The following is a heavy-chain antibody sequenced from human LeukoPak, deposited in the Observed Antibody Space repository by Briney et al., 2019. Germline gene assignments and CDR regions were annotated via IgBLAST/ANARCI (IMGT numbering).Heavy chain of an antibody. CDR1: GGSISSGSYY. J-gene: IGHJ4*02. Sequence: SSQTLSLTCTVSGGSISSGSYYWSWIRQSAGKGLEWIGRIYTSGSTNYNPSLKSRVTISVHTSKNQFSLKLSSVTAADTAVYYCARDFPFQVGATMTDYWGQGTLVTVSS. CDR3: ARDFPFQVGATMTDY. CDR2: IYTSGST. V-gene: IGHV4-61*02. D-gene: IGHD1-26*01.